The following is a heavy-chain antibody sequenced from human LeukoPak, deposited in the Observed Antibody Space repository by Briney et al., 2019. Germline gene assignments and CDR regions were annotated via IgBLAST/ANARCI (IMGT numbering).Heavy chain of an antibody. CDR2: IRQDGSEK. CDR1: GFSLSSYW. D-gene: IGHD6-13*01. J-gene: IGHJ4*02. Sequence: PGGSLRLSCAASGFSLSSYWMSWVRQTPGKGPEWVANIRQDGSEKYYVDSVKGRFTISRDNAKNSLYLQMNSLRAEDTAVYYCTRVHSITWDGSYFDCWGQGTLVTVSS. CDR3: TRVHSITWDGSYFDC. V-gene: IGHV3-7*01.